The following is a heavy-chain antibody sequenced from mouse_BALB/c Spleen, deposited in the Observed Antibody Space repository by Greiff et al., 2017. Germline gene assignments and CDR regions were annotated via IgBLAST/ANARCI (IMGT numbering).Heavy chain of an antibody. V-gene: IGHV1S135*01. J-gene: IGHJ2*01. D-gene: IGHD1-3*01. CDR3: ARRYLKSSFDY. CDR2: IDPFNGGT. Sequence: VQLKESGPELMKPGASVKISCKASGYSFTSYYMHWVKQSHGKSLEWIGYIDPFNGGTSYNQKFKGKATLTVDKSSSTAYMHLSSLTSEDSAVYYCARRYLKSSFDYWGQGTTLTVSS. CDR1: GYSFTSYY.